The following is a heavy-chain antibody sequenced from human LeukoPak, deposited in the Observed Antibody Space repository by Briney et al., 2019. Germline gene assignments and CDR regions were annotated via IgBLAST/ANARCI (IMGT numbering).Heavy chain of an antibody. CDR3: AREGGPYRPLDY. Sequence: PSETLSLTCTVSGGSISSGGYYWSWIRQHPGKGLEWIGYIYYSGSTYYNPSLKSRVAISVDKSENHISLWLTSVTAADTAVYYCAREGGPYRPLDYSGQGTLVTVSS. V-gene: IGHV4-31*03. J-gene: IGHJ4*02. CDR1: GGSISSGGYY. CDR2: IYYSGST.